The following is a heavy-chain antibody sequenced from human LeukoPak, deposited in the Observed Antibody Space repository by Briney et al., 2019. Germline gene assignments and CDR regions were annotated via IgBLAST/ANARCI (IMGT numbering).Heavy chain of an antibody. CDR3: ARETRGSYVPGLDS. V-gene: IGHV3-23*01. Sequence: GGSLRLSCAASGFTFSSYAMSWVRQAPGKGLEWVSAISGSGGSTYYADSVKGRFTISRDNSKNTLYLQMNSLRAEDTAVYYCARETRGSYVPGLDSWGQGTLVTVSS. D-gene: IGHD1-26*01. J-gene: IGHJ4*02. CDR2: ISGSGGST. CDR1: GFTFSSYA.